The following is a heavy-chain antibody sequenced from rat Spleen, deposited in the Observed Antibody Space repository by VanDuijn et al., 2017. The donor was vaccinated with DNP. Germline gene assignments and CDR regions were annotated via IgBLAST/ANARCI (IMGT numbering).Heavy chain of an antibody. CDR2: ISPRGSRP. Sequence: EVQLVESGGGLVQPGRSLRLSCAASGFTFSDYYMAWVRQAPKKGLEWVAAISPRGSRPYSPDSVKGRFTISRDTAKSSLYLQMNSLKSEDTATYYCTRGVYYGSSWAFDYWGHGVMVTVSS. V-gene: IGHV5-20*01. D-gene: IGHD1-6*01. J-gene: IGHJ2*01. CDR3: TRGVYYGSSWAFDY. CDR1: GFTFSDYY.